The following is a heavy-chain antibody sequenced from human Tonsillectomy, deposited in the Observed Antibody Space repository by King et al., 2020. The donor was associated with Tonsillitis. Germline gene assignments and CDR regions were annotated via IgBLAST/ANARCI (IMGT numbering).Heavy chain of an antibody. D-gene: IGHD3-16*01. J-gene: IGHJ4*02. V-gene: IGHV3-73*02. CDR3: TRPLAYGEFDY. CDR2: IRSKANSYAT. CDR1: GVTFSGSA. Sequence: DVQLVESGGGLVQPGGALKLSCAASGVTFSGSAMHWVRQASGKGVEWVGRIRSKANSYATAYAASVKGRFTISRDDSKNTAYLQMNSLKTEETAVYYCTRPLAYGEFDYWGQGTLVTVSS.